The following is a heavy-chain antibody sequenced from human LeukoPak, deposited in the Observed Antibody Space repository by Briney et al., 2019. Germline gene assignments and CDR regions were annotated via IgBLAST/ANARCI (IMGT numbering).Heavy chain of an antibody. J-gene: IGHJ6*03. D-gene: IGHD2-2*01. CDR3: ARDGRDNDCSSTSCHRSYYYMDV. CDR1: GYTFTSYY. CDR2: INPSGGST. Sequence: ASVTVSCKASGYTFTSYYMHWVRQAPGQGLEWMGIINPSGGSTSYAQKFQGRVTMTRDMSTSTVYMELSSLRSEDTAVYYCARDGRDNDCSSTSCHRSYYYMDVWGKGTTVTVSS. V-gene: IGHV1-46*01.